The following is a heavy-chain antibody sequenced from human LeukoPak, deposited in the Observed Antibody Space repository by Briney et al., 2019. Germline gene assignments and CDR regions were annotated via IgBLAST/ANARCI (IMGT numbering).Heavy chain of an antibody. CDR3: ARDHEGYCSSTSCYTGRYYYYMDV. D-gene: IGHD2-2*02. CDR2: IYTSGST. V-gene: IGHV4-4*07. Sequence: SETLSLTCTVSGGSISSYYWSWIRQPAGKGLEWIGRIYTSGSTNYNPSLKSRVTMSVDTSKNQFSLKLSSVTAADTAVYYCARDHEGYCSSTSCYTGRYYYYMDVWGKGATVTVSS. CDR1: GGSISSYY. J-gene: IGHJ6*03.